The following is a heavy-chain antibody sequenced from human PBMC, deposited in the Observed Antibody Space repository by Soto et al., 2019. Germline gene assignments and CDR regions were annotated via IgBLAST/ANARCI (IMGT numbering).Heavy chain of an antibody. Sequence: QVHLQESGPGLVKSSGTLSLTCAVSGGSISTPYWWTWVRQPPGKELEWIGDVYHSGGNNYNPSLMSRVTISLDKSKNQFSLKMMSVTAADTAIYYCAYSTGWYRLDVWGQGTMVIVSS. CDR1: GGSISTPYW. J-gene: IGHJ3*01. CDR3: AYSTGWYRLDV. D-gene: IGHD6-19*01. V-gene: IGHV4-4*02. CDR2: VYHSGGN.